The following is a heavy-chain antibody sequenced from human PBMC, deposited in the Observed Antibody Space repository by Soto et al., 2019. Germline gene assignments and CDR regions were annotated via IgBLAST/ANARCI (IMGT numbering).Heavy chain of an antibody. Sequence: ASVKVSCKASGYSFSTYEINWLRQAPGQGLEWIGWVSAYRDYTDYAEKFQDRVTMTTDTPTNTAYMELRSLTYNDTAVYYCARDVGDESITYNDAFDVWGQGTMVTVSS. CDR3: ARDVGDESITYNDAFDV. CDR1: GYSFSTYE. V-gene: IGHV1-18*01. J-gene: IGHJ3*01. D-gene: IGHD3-10*01. CDR2: VSAYRDYT.